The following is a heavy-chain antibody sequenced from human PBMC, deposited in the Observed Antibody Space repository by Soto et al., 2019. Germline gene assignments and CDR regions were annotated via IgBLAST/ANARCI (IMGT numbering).Heavy chain of an antibody. V-gene: IGHV4-31*03. CDR3: ARERVVPAASLSGMDV. CDR2: IYYSGST. D-gene: IGHD2-2*01. CDR1: GGSISSGGYY. J-gene: IGHJ6*02. Sequence: SETLSLTCTVSGGSISSGGYYWSWIRQHPGNGLEWIGYIYYSGSTYYNPSLKSRVTISVDTSKNQFSLKLSSVTAADTAVYYCARERVVPAASLSGMDVWGQGTTVTVSS.